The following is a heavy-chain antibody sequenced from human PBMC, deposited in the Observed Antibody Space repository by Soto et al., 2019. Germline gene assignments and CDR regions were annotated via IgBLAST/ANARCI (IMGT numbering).Heavy chain of an antibody. CDR2: IYYSGST. Sequence: QVQLQESGPGLVKPSETLSLTCTVSGGSISSYYWSWIRQPPGKGLEWIGYIYYSGSTNYTPSLKSRVTISVDTSKNQFSLKLSSVTAADTAVYYCARDLRGFYYGMDVWGQGTTVTVSS. V-gene: IGHV4-59*01. CDR3: ARDLRGFYYGMDV. CDR1: GGSISSYY. J-gene: IGHJ6*02.